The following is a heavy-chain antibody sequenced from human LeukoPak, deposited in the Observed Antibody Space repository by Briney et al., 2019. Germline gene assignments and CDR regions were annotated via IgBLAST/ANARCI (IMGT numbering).Heavy chain of an antibody. D-gene: IGHD6-19*01. CDR1: GYTFTSYY. CDR3: AREAWESAVAGYYYYYGMDV. Sequence: ASVKVSRKASGYTFTSYYMHWVRQAPGQGLEWMGIINPSGGSTSYAQKFQGRVTMTRDTSTSTVYMELSSLRSEDTAVYYCAREAWESAVAGYYYYYGMDVWGQGTTVTVSS. V-gene: IGHV1-46*01. J-gene: IGHJ6*02. CDR2: INPSGGST.